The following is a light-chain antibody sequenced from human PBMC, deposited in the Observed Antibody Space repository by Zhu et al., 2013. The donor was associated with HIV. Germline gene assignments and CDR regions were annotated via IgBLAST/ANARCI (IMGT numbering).Light chain of an antibody. CDR1: QSVLYSSTNKNY. Sequence: DIEMTQSPDSLSVSLGERATINCKSSQSVLYSSTNKNYLTWYQQKPGQPPKLLIYWASTRESGVPDRFSGSGSGTDFTLTISSLQSEDFAVYYCQQYNNWPPWTFGQGTKVEIK. CDR2: WAS. V-gene: IGKV4-1*01. J-gene: IGKJ1*01. CDR3: QQYNNWPPWT.